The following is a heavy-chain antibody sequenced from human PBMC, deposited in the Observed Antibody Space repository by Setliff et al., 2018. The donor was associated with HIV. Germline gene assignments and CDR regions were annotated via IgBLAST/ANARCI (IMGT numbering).Heavy chain of an antibody. CDR3: ARDPFGGGDLINGVP. J-gene: IGHJ5*02. Sequence: GGSLRLSCEASAFIFTTYGMHWVRQAPGKGLEWIAFIRYDGNDKYYADSVKGRFTISRDNAKNTLYLEMTSLRVEDTAVYFCARDPFGGGDLINGVPWGQGTLVTVSS. CDR2: IRYDGNDK. CDR1: AFIFTTYG. V-gene: IGHV3-30*02. D-gene: IGHD3-16*01.